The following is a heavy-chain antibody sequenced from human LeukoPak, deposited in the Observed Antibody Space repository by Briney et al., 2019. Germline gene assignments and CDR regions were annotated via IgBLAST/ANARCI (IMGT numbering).Heavy chain of an antibody. D-gene: IGHD3-16*02. CDR3: ARDADYVWGSYRYIPY. Sequence: ASVKVSCKASGYTFTSYHMHWVRQAPGQGLEWMGIINPSGGTTNYAQKFRGRVTMTRDMSTSTAYMELSRLRSDDTAVYYCARDADYVWGSYRYIPYWGQGTLVTVSS. CDR1: GYTFTSYH. V-gene: IGHV1-46*01. J-gene: IGHJ4*02. CDR2: INPSGGTT.